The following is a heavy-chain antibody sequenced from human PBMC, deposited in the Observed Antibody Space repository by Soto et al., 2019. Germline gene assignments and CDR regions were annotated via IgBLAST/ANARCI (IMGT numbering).Heavy chain of an antibody. V-gene: IGHV1-69*05. CDR1: GGTLNSYA. CDR2: IIPIFGNT. Sequence: QVQLVQSGVEVKKPGSSVKVSCKASGGTLNSYAIDWVRQAPGQGLEWMGGIIPIFGNTYYAQRLQGRVNLTSDESRRTAYRELSTLTSADTAVYCCARGTVTGRESSFYYYGMDVSGQGTTVMVSS. D-gene: IGHD1-1*01. CDR3: ARGTVTGRESSFYYYGMDV. J-gene: IGHJ6*02.